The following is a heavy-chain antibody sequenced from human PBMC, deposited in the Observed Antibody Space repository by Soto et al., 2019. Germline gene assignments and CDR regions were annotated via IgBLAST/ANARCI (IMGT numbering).Heavy chain of an antibody. Sequence: QVQLVQSGAEVKKPGASVKVSCKASGYTFTSYGISWVRQAPGQGLEWMGWISAYNGNTNYAQKLQGRVTMTTDTSTSTAYMELRSLRSDDTAVYYCAIALGGYSYGAAWYYYGMDVWGQGTTVTVSS. D-gene: IGHD5-18*01. CDR1: GYTFTSYG. CDR3: AIALGGYSYGAAWYYYGMDV. CDR2: ISAYNGNT. V-gene: IGHV1-18*01. J-gene: IGHJ6*02.